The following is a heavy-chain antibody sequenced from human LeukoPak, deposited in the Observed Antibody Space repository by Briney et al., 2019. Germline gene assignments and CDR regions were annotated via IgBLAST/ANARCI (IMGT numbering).Heavy chain of an antibody. CDR2: INHSGST. V-gene: IGHV4-34*01. D-gene: IGHD1-26*01. J-gene: IGHJ3*02. CDR3: ARANSRSYGWSAFDI. Sequence: TTSETLSLTCAVYGGSFSGYYWSWIRQPPGKGLEWIGEINHSGSTNYNPSLKSRVTISVDTSKNQFSLKLSSVTAADTAVYYCARANSRSYGWSAFDIWGQGTMVTVSS. CDR1: GGSFSGYY.